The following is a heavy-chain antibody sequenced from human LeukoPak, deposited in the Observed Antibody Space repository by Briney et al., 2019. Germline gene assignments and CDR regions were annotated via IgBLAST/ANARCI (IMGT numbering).Heavy chain of an antibody. Sequence: GGSLRLSCAASGFTFSDYWMTWVRQAPGKGLEWVANIKRDGTEDYYEDAVKGRFTISRDNADNSLYLQMNSLRAEDTDVYYCARDRSDYYDDSGYRPLDYWGQGTLVTVSS. CDR1: GFTFSDYW. CDR2: IKRDGTED. CDR3: ARDRSDYYDDSGYRPLDY. J-gene: IGHJ4*02. D-gene: IGHD3-22*01. V-gene: IGHV3-7*04.